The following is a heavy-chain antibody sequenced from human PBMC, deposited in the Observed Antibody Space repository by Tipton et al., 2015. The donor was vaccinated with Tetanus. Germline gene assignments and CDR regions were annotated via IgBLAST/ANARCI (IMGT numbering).Heavy chain of an antibody. CDR1: GGSITSSTYY. V-gene: IGHV4-39*01. CDR2: FYSGGSI. D-gene: IGHD2/OR15-2a*01. CDR3: ARHSSWFDP. Sequence: LVQSSETLSLTCTVSGGSITSSTYYWGWIRQPPGKGLEWIGTFYSGGSIFYNPSFKSRATISVDTPKNQISLRLTSVASADTAVYYCARHSSWFDPWGQGTLVTVSS. J-gene: IGHJ5*02.